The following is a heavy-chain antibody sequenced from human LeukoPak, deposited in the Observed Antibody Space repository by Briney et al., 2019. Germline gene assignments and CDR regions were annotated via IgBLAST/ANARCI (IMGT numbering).Heavy chain of an antibody. J-gene: IGHJ4*02. CDR3: ARAERYFDWLLTPYYFDY. D-gene: IGHD3-9*01. CDR2: ISSSGSTI. CDR1: GGSISSYY. Sequence: LSLTCTVSGGSISSYYWSWIRQPPGKGLEWVSYISSSGSTIYYADSVKGRFTISRDNAKNSLYLQMNSLRAEDTAVYYCARAERYFDWLLTPYYFDYWGQGTLVTVSS. V-gene: IGHV3-11*04.